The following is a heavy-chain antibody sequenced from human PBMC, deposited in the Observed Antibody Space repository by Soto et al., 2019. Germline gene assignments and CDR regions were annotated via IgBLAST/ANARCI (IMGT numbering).Heavy chain of an antibody. CDR1: GDSVNNDNYY. J-gene: IGHJ4*02. V-gene: IGHV4-61*01. CDR3: AKVVSGGHLDY. Sequence: PSETLSLTCTVSGDSVNNDNYYWSWIRQPPGKGLEWIGYIYYTGSTTYNPSLRSRVTFSVDTSKNQFSLSLTSVTAADTAVYFCAKVVSGGHLDYWGQGTLVTVSS. D-gene: IGHD6-25*01. CDR2: IYYTGST.